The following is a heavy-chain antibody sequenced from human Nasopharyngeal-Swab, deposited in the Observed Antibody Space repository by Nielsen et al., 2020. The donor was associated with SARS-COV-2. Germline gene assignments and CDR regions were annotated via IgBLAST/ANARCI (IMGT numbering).Heavy chain of an antibody. Sequence: ASVKVSCKASGYTFTSYDINWVRQATGQGLEWMGWMNPNSGNSGYTQKFQGRVTMTRNTSMSTAYMELSSLRSEDTAVYYCARRGSGYKAFPFDYWGQGTLVTVSS. CDR1: GYTFTSYD. CDR2: MNPNSGNS. V-gene: IGHV1-8*01. J-gene: IGHJ4*02. D-gene: IGHD3-22*01. CDR3: ARRGSGYKAFPFDY.